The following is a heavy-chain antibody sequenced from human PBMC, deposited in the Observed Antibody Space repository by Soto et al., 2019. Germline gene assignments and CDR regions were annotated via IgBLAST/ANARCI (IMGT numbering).Heavy chain of an antibody. CDR3: ARESGLEWELHWSFDY. V-gene: IGHV3-33*01. CDR2: IWYDGSNK. CDR1: GFTFSSYG. J-gene: IGHJ4*02. Sequence: QVQLVESGGGVVQPGRSLRLSCAASGFTFSSYGMHWVRQAPGKGLEWVAVIWYDGSNKYYADSVRGRFTISRDNSKNTLYLQMNSLRAEDTAVDYCARESGLEWELHWSFDYWGQGTLVTVSS. D-gene: IGHD1-26*01.